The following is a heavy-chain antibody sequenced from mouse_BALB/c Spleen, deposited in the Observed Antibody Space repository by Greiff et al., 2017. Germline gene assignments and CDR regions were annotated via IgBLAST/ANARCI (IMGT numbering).Heavy chain of an antibody. CDR3: ARAPTTVAMDY. D-gene: IGHD1-1*01. CDR2: ISDGGSYT. J-gene: IGHJ4*01. V-gene: IGHV5-4*02. Sequence: DVHLVESGGGLVKLGGSLKPSCAASGFPLRAFYRYWVRQTPEKRLEWVATISDGGSYTYYPDSVKGRFTISRDNAKNNLYLQMSSLKSEDTAMYYCARAPTTVAMDYWGQGTSVTVSS. CDR1: GFPLRAFY.